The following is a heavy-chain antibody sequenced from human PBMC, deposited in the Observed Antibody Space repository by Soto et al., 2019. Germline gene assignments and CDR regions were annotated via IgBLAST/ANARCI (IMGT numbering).Heavy chain of an antibody. V-gene: IGHV3-23*01. D-gene: IGHD6-19*01. CDR3: AKATTNGGWFNPFDS. CDR2: LSGSGTST. Sequence: QPGGSLRLSCTASGFDFSTYSMNWVRQAPGKGLEWVSGLSGSGTSTYYADSVKGRFTISRDNSRDTLFLQMNSLTADDTAVYYCAKATTNGGWFNPFDSWGQGALVTVSS. CDR1: GFDFSTYS. J-gene: IGHJ4*02.